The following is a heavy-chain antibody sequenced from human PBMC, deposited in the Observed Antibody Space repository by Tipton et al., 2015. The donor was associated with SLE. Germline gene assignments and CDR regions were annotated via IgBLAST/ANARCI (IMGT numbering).Heavy chain of an antibody. CDR3: ARSDTARGWFDP. Sequence: SLRLSCAASGFTFSNYWMHWVRQAPGKGLVWVSRINIDVTVTTYADSVKGRFTISRDNAKNTLYLQMNSPRAEDTAVYYCARSDTARGWFDPWGQGTLVTVSS. J-gene: IGHJ5*02. V-gene: IGHV3-74*01. D-gene: IGHD5-18*01. CDR1: GFTFSNYW. CDR2: INIDVTVT.